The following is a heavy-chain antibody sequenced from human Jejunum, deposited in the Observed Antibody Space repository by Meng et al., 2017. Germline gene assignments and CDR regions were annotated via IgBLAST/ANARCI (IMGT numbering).Heavy chain of an antibody. CDR1: ALTLSRYW. CDR3: ARGPPSGYGTTCFDD. CDR2: IKADGGDK. Sequence: GRSLRLSCAASALTLSRYWMGWVRQAPGKGLEGLASIKADGGDKYYVDSVRGRFTVSRDNVQSSLFLQMNSLRADDTAVYFCARGPPSGYGTTCFDDWGQGTLVTVSS. D-gene: IGHD2-15*01. J-gene: IGHJ5*02. V-gene: IGHV3-7*01.